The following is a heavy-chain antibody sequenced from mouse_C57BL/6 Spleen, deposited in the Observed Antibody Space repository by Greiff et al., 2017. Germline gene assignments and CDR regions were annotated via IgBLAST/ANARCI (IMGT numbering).Heavy chain of an antibody. Sequence: EVMLVESGRDLVKPGGSLKLSCAASGFTFSSYGMSWVRQTPDKRLEWVAPISSGGSYTYYPDSVKGRFTLSRDNAKNTLYLQMSSLKSEDTAMYYCAKPRIYEYGSSCGDYWGQGTTLTVSS. D-gene: IGHD1-1*01. CDR2: ISSGGSYT. CDR1: GFTFSSYG. V-gene: IGHV5-6*01. J-gene: IGHJ2*01. CDR3: AKPRIYEYGSSCGDY.